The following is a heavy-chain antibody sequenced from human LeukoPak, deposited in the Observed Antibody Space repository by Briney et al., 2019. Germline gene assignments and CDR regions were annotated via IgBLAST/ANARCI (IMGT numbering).Heavy chain of an antibody. CDR2: ISYDGSNK. CDR3: ARGHPTNFIDY. CDR1: GFTFSSYA. Sequence: GGSLRLSCAASGFTFSSYAMHWVRQAPGKGLEWVAVISYDGSNKYYADSVKGRFTISRDNSKNTLYLQMNSLRAEDTAVYYCARGHPTNFIDYWGQGTLVTVSS. D-gene: IGHD1/OR15-1a*01. J-gene: IGHJ4*02. V-gene: IGHV3-30*04.